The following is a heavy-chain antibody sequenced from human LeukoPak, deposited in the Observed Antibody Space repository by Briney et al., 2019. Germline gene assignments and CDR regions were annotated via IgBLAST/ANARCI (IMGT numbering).Heavy chain of an antibody. CDR3: ARDGLIPPLYSSSWYVFDY. Sequence: GGSLRLSCAASGFTFSDYYMSWIRQAPGKGLEWVSYISSSGSTIYYADSVKGRFTISRDNSKNTLYLQMNSLRAEDTAVYYCARDGLIPPLYSSSWYVFDYWGQGTLVTVSS. D-gene: IGHD6-13*01. CDR2: ISSSGSTI. CDR1: GFTFSDYY. V-gene: IGHV3-11*04. J-gene: IGHJ4*02.